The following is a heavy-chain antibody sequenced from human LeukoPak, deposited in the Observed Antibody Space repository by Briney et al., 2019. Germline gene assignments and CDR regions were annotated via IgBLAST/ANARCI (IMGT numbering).Heavy chain of an antibody. Sequence: PGGSLRLSCAASGFTFSSYAMSWVRQAPGKGLEWVSVISNSAGSTFHADSVKGRFTISRDNSKNTLYLQMNSLRAEDTAVYFCAKRASSAGTSLYYFDYWGQGTLVTVSS. CDR3: AKRASSAGTSLYYFDY. D-gene: IGHD3-10*01. J-gene: IGHJ4*02. CDR2: ISNSAGST. CDR1: GFTFSSYA. V-gene: IGHV3-23*01.